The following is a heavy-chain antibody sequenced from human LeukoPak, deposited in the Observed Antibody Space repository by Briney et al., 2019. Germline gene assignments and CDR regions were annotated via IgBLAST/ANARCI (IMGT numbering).Heavy chain of an antibody. CDR3: AKDHGSGSYYNPNWFDP. Sequence: PGGALSLSCAASGFTFSSYGMHWVRQAPGKGLEWVAVISYDGSNKYYADSVKGRFTISRDNSKNTLYLQMNSLRAEDTAVYYCAKDHGSGSYYNPNWFDPWGQGTLVTVSS. CDR2: ISYDGSNK. CDR1: GFTFSSYG. D-gene: IGHD3-10*01. J-gene: IGHJ5*02. V-gene: IGHV3-30*18.